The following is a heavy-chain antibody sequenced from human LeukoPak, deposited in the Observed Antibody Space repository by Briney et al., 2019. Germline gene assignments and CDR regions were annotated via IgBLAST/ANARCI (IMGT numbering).Heavy chain of an antibody. J-gene: IGHJ4*02. CDR3: ARAPTYYYDSSGYGYYFDY. CDR2: IWYDGSNK. V-gene: IGHV3-33*01. Sequence: GGSLRLSCAASGFTFSSYGMHWVRQAPGKGLEWVAVIWYDGSNKYYADSVKGRFTISRDNSKNTLYLQMNSLRAEDTAVYYCARAPTYYYDSSGYGYYFDYWGQGTLVTVSS. CDR1: GFTFSSYG. D-gene: IGHD3-22*01.